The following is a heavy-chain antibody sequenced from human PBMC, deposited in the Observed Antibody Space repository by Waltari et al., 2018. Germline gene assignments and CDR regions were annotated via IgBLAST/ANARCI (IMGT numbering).Heavy chain of an antibody. CDR2: MNPDSCDT. Sequence: QVQLVQSGAEVKKPGASVQVSGKTSKYSFTTSDINWVRQATGHGLEWMGLMNPDSCDTGYAQKFQGRLTIPRDTSISTAYMVLDRLRSDDTAVYFCMRGWDDWCQGTLVTVSS. CDR3: MRGWDD. CDR1: KYSFTTSD. V-gene: IGHV1-8*02. J-gene: IGHJ4*02.